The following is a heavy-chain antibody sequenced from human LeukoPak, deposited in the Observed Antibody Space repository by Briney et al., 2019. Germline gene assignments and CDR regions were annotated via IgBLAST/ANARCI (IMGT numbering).Heavy chain of an antibody. D-gene: IGHD2-21*02. CDR1: GFTFSSYA. Sequence: GGSLRLSCAASGFTFSSYAMSWVRQAPGKGLEWVSAISGSGGSTYYEDSVKGRFTISRDNSKNTLYLQMNSLRAEDTAVYYCAKDLTRCGGDCYSSYYGMDVWGQGTTVTVSS. V-gene: IGHV3-23*01. CDR3: AKDLTRCGGDCYSSYYGMDV. J-gene: IGHJ6*02. CDR2: ISGSGGST.